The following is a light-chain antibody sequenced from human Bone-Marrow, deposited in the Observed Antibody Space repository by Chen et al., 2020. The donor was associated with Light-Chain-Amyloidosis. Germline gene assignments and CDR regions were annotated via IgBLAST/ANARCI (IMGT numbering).Light chain of an antibody. CDR2: GNS. Sequence: QSVLTQPPSVSGAPGQRVTISCTGSGSNIGAGYDVPWYQQLPGTAPKLLIYGNSNRPSGVPDRFSGSKSGTSASLAITGLQAEDEADYYCQSYDSSLSGHVFGTGTKVTVL. J-gene: IGLJ1*01. CDR1: GSNIGAGYD. CDR3: QSYDSSLSGHV. V-gene: IGLV1-40*01.